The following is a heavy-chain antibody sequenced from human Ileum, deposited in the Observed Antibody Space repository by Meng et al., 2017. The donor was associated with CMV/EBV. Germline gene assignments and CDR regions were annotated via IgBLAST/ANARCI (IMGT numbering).Heavy chain of an antibody. Sequence: GESLKISCKTYGYTFNMYGISWVRQAPGQGLEYMGYISGYNGNTNYAQKFQGRLSLITDTSTSTAFMELRSLRPEDTAIYFCTREHQRINQIYYDGMDAWGQGTTVTVSS. V-gene: IGHV1-18*01. CDR2: ISGYNGNT. CDR1: GYTFNMYG. D-gene: IGHD1-14*01. CDR3: TREHQRINQIYYDGMDA. J-gene: IGHJ6*02.